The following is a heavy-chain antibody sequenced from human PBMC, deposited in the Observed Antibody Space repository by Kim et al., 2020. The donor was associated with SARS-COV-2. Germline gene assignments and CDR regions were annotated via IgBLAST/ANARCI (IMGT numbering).Heavy chain of an antibody. D-gene: IGHD3-10*01. CDR2: INTNTGNP. CDR3: ARDQYYYGPNWFDP. Sequence: ASVNVSCKASGYTFTSYAMNWVRQAPGQGLEWMGWINTNTGNPTYAQGFTGRFVFSLDTSVSTAYLQISSLKAEDTAVYYFARDQYYYGPNWFDPWGQGTLVTVSS. CDR1: GYTFTSYA. J-gene: IGHJ5*02. V-gene: IGHV7-4-1*02.